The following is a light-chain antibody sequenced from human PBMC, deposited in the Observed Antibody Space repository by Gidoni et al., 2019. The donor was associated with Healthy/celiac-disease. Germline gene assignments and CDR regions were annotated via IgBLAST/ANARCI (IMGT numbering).Light chain of an antibody. V-gene: IGLV1-40*01. Sequence: QSVLTQPPSVSGAPGQRVTIACTGSSSNNGAGYAVHWYQQLPGTAPKLLIYGNSNRPSGVPDRFSGSKSGTSASLAITGLQAEDEADYYCQSYDSSLTVVFGGGTKLTVL. J-gene: IGLJ2*01. CDR2: GNS. CDR3: QSYDSSLTVV. CDR1: SSNNGAGYA.